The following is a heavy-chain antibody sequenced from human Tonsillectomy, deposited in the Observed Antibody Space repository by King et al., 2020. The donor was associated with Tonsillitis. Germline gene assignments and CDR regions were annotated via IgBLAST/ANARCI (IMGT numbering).Heavy chain of an antibody. J-gene: IGHJ4*02. D-gene: IGHD3-10*01. CDR1: GFTFSNAW. CDR3: STVGYYGSGSLDY. V-gene: IGHV3-15*01. Sequence: VQLVESGGGLVKPGGSLRLSCAVSGFTFSNAWMSWVRQAPGKGLEWVGRIKRKTDGGTTDHAAPVKGRFTISRDDSKNTLYLQMNSLKTEDTAVYYCSTVGYYGSGSLDYWGQGTLVTVSS. CDR2: IKRKTDGGTT.